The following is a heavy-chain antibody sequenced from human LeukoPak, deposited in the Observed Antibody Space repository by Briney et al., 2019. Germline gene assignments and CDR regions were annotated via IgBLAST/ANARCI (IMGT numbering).Heavy chain of an antibody. V-gene: IGHV4-39*07. D-gene: IGHD6-19*01. CDR3: ARRSWFGGYSSGSFDY. Sequence: SETLSLTCTVSGGSISSSSYYWGWIRQPPGKGLEWIGSIYYSGSTYYNPSLKSRVTISVDTSKNQFSLKLSSVTAADTAVYYCARRSWFGGYSSGSFDYWGQGTLVTVSS. J-gene: IGHJ4*02. CDR1: GGSISSSSYY. CDR2: IYYSGST.